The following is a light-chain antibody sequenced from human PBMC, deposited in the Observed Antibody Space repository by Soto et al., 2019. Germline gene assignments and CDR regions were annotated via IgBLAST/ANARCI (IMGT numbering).Light chain of an antibody. V-gene: IGKV1-5*01. J-gene: IGKJ1*01. Sequence: DIQLTQSPPTLSASVGDRVTITCRASQSIRYYLAWYQQMPGKAPKLLIYGASSLQSGVPSRFSGSGSGTEFTLTISSLQPDDFATYFCQQYNSYSPSWTFGQGTKVEIK. CDR3: QQYNSYSPSWT. CDR2: GAS. CDR1: QSIRYY.